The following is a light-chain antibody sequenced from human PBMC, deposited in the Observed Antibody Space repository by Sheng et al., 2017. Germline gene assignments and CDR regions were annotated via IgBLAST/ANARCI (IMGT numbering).Light chain of an antibody. CDR3: QTWGSGIHV. CDR2: INSDGSH. V-gene: IGLV4-69*01. CDR1: SGHSTNA. J-gene: IGLJ1*01. Sequence: QLVLTQSPSASASLGASVKLTCTLDSGHSTNAIAWHQQQPEKGPRYLMKINSDGSHNKGDGIPDRFSDSSSGAERYLTISSLQSEDEADYYCQTWGSGIHVFGTGTKGQRP.